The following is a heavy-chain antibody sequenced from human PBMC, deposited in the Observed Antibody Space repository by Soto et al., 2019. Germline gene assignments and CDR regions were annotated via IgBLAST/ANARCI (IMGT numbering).Heavy chain of an antibody. J-gene: IGHJ6*02. CDR1: GGSITSSY. V-gene: IGHV4-59*01. CDR3: ARGEDAFFYYGLDV. Sequence: SATLSLTCTVPGGSITSSYWSWIRRPPVKGLEWIAYIYDTGISGYTPSTSYNPSLKSRVTMSVDTSKSQFSLKLTSVTAADTAVYYCARGEDAFFYYGLDVWGQGITVTVSS. CDR2: IYDTGISGYTPST.